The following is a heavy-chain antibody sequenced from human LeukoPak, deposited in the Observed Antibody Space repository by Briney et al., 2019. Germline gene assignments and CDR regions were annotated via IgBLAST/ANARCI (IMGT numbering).Heavy chain of an antibody. D-gene: IGHD3-16*02. Sequence: GGSLRLSCAASGFTFSSYGMHWVRQAPGKGLEWVAFIRYDGSNKYYADYVKGRFTISRDNSKNTLYLQMNSLRAEDTAVYYCAKDLYDYVWGSYRKSFDYWGQGTLVTVSS. J-gene: IGHJ4*02. CDR1: GFTFSSYG. CDR2: IRYDGSNK. V-gene: IGHV3-30*02. CDR3: AKDLYDYVWGSYRKSFDY.